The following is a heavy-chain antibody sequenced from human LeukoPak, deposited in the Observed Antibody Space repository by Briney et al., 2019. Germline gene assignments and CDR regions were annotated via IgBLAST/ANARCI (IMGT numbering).Heavy chain of an antibody. J-gene: IGHJ4*02. V-gene: IGHV1-18*01. Sequence: GASVKVSCKASGYTFTSYGISWVRQAPGQGLEWMGWISAYNSNTNYAQKLQGRVTMTTDTSTSTAYMELRSLRSDDTAVYYCARDWQPGYSSGWYSGWGQGTLVTVSS. CDR2: ISAYNSNT. CDR1: GYTFTSYG. CDR3: ARDWQPGYSSGWYSG. D-gene: IGHD6-19*01.